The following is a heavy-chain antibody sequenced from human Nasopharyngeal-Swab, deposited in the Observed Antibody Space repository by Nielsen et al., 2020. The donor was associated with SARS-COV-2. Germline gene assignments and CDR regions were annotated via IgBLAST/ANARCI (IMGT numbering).Heavy chain of an antibody. CDR3: ASTAAAFDN. CDR2: IYYSGST. CDR1: GGSINSGGYY. V-gene: IGHV4-31*03. Sequence: SETLSLTCTVSGGSINSGGYYWSWIRQHPGKGLEWIGYIYYSGSTFYNPSLESRVAMSVDTSKNQFSLNLSSVTAADAALYYCASTAAAFDNWGQGTLVTVSS. D-gene: IGHD6-25*01. J-gene: IGHJ4*02.